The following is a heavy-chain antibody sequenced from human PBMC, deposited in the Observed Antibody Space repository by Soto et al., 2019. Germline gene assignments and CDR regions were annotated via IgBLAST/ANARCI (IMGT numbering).Heavy chain of an antibody. Sequence: GESLKISCAASGFTFSSYAMSWVRQAPGKGLEWVSAISGSGGSTYYADSVKGRFTISRDNSKNTLYLQMNSLRAEDTAVYYCAKDYPDPYCSGGSCYFDYWGQGTLVTVSS. CDR2: ISGSGGST. D-gene: IGHD2-15*01. CDR3: AKDYPDPYCSGGSCYFDY. CDR1: GFTFSSYA. J-gene: IGHJ4*02. V-gene: IGHV3-23*01.